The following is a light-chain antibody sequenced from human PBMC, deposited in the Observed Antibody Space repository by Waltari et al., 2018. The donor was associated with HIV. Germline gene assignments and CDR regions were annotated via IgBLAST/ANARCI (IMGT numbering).Light chain of an antibody. J-gene: IGKJ4*01. CDR1: QSVSTN. V-gene: IGKV3-15*01. CDR2: GAS. CDR3: QQYNNWPLA. Sequence: EIVMTQSPATLSVSPGARATLSCRASQSVSTNLAWYQQKPDQAPRLLIYGASTRAAGTPARFKGSGSGTDFTLTISSLQSEDSADYYCQQYNNWPLAFGGGTRVEIK.